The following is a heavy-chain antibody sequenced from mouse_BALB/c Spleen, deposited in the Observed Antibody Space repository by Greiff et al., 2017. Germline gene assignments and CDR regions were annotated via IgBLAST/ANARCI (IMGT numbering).Heavy chain of an antibody. V-gene: IGHV5-17*02. CDR2: ISSGSSTI. Sequence: EVQGVESGGGLVQPGGSRKLSCAASGFTFSSFGMHWVRQAPEKGLEWVAYISSGSSTIYYADTVKGRFTISRDNPKNTLFLQMTSLRSEDTAMYYCARGITTRFAYWGQGTLVTVSA. CDR1: GFTFSSFG. CDR3: ARGITTRFAY. D-gene: IGHD2-4*01. J-gene: IGHJ3*01.